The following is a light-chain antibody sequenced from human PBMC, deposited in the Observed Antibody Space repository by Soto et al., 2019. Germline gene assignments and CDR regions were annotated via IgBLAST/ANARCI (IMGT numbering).Light chain of an antibody. J-gene: IGKJ4*01. CDR3: QQYNVWPFT. CDR2: VAS. V-gene: IGKV3-15*01. CDR1: QSVNSN. Sequence: EIVMTQSPVTLSVSPGDRATLSCRASQSVNSNLAWYQHKPGQTPKLLIYVASTRATGIPARFSGSGSGTEFTLTISSLQSEDFAVYYCQQYNVWPFTFGGGTKVEFK.